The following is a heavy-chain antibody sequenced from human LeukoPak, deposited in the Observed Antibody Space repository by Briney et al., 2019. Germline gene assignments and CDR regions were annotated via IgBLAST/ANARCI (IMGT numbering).Heavy chain of an antibody. D-gene: IGHD3-22*01. CDR3: ATDEGRYDSSGYALDY. CDR2: IWYDGSNK. CDR1: GFTFSSYG. Sequence: GRSLRLSCAASGFTFSSYGMHWVRQAPGKGLEWVAVIWYDGSNKYYADSVKGRFTISRDNSKNTLYLQMNSLRAEDTAVYYCATDEGRYDSSGYALDYWGQGTLVTVSS. V-gene: IGHV3-33*01. J-gene: IGHJ4*02.